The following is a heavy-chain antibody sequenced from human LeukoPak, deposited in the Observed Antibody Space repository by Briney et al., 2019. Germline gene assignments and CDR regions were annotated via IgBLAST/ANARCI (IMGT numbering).Heavy chain of an antibody. CDR2: INPNSGGT. CDR1: GYTFTDYY. CDR3: AREAGIAFDP. Sequence: ASVRVSCKAAGYTFTDYYMHWVRQAPEQGLEWMGLINPNSGGTNYAQKLQGWVTMTRDTSISTAYMELSRRRYDATAVYYCAREAGIAFDPWGRGTLVIVSS. J-gene: IGHJ5*02. D-gene: IGHD6-25*01. V-gene: IGHV1-2*04.